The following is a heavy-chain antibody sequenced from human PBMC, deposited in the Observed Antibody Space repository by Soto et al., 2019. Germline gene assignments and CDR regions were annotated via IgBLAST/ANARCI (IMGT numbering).Heavy chain of an antibody. CDR1: GASITNFY. CDR3: AKGGAYYFDS. D-gene: IGHD3-16*01. Sequence: NPSETLSLTCPVSGASITNFYWSWIRQSATKGLEWIGRIYSRGSTDYNPSLKSRVTMSIDTSKNQFSLTLTSVTAADTAVYFCAKGGAYYFDSWGQGILVTVSS. V-gene: IGHV4-4*07. CDR2: IYSRGST. J-gene: IGHJ4*02.